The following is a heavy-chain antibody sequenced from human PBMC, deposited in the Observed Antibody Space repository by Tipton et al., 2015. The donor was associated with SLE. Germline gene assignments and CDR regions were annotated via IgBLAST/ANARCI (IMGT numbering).Heavy chain of an antibody. CDR2: MDGTGGT. CDR1: GGSISSGGYH. V-gene: IGHV4-61*02. J-gene: IGHJ3*02. Sequence: LRLSCTVSGGSISSGGYHWNWIRQPAGKGLEWIGRMDGTGGTYYNPSLNSRVTISLDTSKNQFSLNLRSMTAADTAVYYCARRGHAFDMWGQGTMVTVSS. D-gene: IGHD3-10*01. CDR3: ARRGHAFDM.